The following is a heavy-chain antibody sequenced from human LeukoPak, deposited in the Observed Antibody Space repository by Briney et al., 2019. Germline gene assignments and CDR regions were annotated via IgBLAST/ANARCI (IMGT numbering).Heavy chain of an antibody. CDR3: ARDLIGIAVASGKPYYFDY. J-gene: IGHJ4*02. D-gene: IGHD6-19*01. V-gene: IGHV1-18*01. Sequence: GASVKVSCKASGYTFTSYDINWVRQATGQGLEWMGWISAYNGNTNYAQKLQGRVTMTTDTSTSTAYMELRSLRSDDTAVYYCARDLIGIAVASGKPYYFDYWGQGTLVTVSS. CDR2: ISAYNGNT. CDR1: GYTFTSYD.